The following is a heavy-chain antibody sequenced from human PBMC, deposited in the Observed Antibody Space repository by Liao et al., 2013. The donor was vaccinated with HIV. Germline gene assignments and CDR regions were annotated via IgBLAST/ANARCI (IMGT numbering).Heavy chain of an antibody. CDR2: INHSGST. D-gene: IGHD3-10*01. CDR3: ARAGPMTMVRGVTYYFDY. Sequence: QVQLQESGPGLVKPSQTLSLTCTVSGGSISSGDYYWSWIRQPPGKGLEWIGEINHSGSTNYNPSLKSRVTISVDTSKNQFSLKLSSVTAADTAVYYCARAGPMTMVRGVTYYFDYWGQGTLVTVSS. J-gene: IGHJ4*02. CDR1: GGSISSGDYY. V-gene: IGHV4-30-4*08.